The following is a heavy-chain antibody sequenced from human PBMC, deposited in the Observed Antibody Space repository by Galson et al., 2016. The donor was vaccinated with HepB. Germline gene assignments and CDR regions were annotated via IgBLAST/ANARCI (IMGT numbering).Heavy chain of an antibody. Sequence: TLSLTCTGSGDSIISSRYYYWTWIRQPVGRELEWIGLIYNSGSTNYNPSLKSRVTISLDTPKNQFSLKLSSVTAADTAVYYCAREFGTWGQGTLVTVSS. CDR3: AREFGT. J-gene: IGHJ5*02. CDR1: GDSIISSRYYY. CDR2: IYNSGST. D-gene: IGHD3-10*01. V-gene: IGHV4-61*02.